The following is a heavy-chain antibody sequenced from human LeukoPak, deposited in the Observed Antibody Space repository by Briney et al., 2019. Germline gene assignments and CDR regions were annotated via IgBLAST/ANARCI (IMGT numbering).Heavy chain of an antibody. CDR2: ITSSSSYI. V-gene: IGHV3-21*01. D-gene: IGHD1-26*01. CDR1: GFTFSSHN. CDR3: ARDPYSGSYVDYYYYYYMDV. Sequence: GGSLRLSCAASGFTFSSHNMNWVRQAPGKGLEWVSSITSSSSYIYYADSVRGRFTISRDNAKNSLYLQINSLRAEDTAVYYCARDPYSGSYVDYYYYYYMDVWGKGTTVTISS. J-gene: IGHJ6*03.